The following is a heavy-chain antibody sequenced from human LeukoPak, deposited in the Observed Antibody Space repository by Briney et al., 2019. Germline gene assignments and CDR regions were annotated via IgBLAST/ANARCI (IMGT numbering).Heavy chain of an antibody. D-gene: IGHD3-22*01. CDR1: GGSISSYY. J-gene: IGHJ4*02. CDR3: ARSPYYYDSSGYLFDY. CDR2: IYYSGST. V-gene: IGHV4-59*01. Sequence: SETLSLXCTVSGGSISSYYWSWIRQPPGKGLECIGYIYYSGSTNYNPSLKSRVTISVDTSKNQFSLKLSSVTAADTAVYYCARSPYYYDSSGYLFDYWGQGTLVTVSS.